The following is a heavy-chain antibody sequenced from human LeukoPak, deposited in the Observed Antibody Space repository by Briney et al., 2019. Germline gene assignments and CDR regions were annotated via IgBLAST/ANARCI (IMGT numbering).Heavy chain of an antibody. Sequence: PGGSLRLSCAASGFNFRSYWMSWVRQAPGKGLEWVANIRQDGGEEYYVDSVKGRFTISRGNAKNSLYLQMDSLRAEDTAVYYCARGGMVRGVNFDYWGQGTLVTVSS. V-gene: IGHV3-7*01. CDR2: IRQDGGEE. CDR1: GFNFRSYW. D-gene: IGHD3-10*01. J-gene: IGHJ4*02. CDR3: ARGGMVRGVNFDY.